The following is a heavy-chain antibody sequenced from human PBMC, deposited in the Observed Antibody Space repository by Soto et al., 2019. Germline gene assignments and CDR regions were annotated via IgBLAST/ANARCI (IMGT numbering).Heavy chain of an antibody. Sequence: QVQLQESGPGLVKPSQTLSLTCTVSGGSISSGDYYWSWVRQHPGKGLEWIGYRSYSGSTYYNPSLKSRVNIGVDTFRDQFSLRLSSVTAADTAVYYCAREGGLAYCGGDCLYHRFDPWGQGTLVTVSS. J-gene: IGHJ5*02. CDR1: GGSISSGDYY. CDR2: RSYSGST. V-gene: IGHV4-31*03. D-gene: IGHD2-21*02. CDR3: AREGGLAYCGGDCLYHRFDP.